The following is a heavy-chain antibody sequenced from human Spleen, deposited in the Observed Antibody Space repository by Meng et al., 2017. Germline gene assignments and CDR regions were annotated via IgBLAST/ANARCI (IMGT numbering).Heavy chain of an antibody. CDR3: AKLSSPENDFGGYVPYP. Sequence: GGSLRLSCAASGVTFSNYDMNSVRQTSGKALEWSWVRRAPGSGLEGVSSISSRTADTYYADSVRGRCTISRDNSKNTLSLQMNSLRAEDTAIYYCAKLSSPENDFGGYVPYPWGQGTLVTVSS. J-gene: IGHJ5*02. CDR2: ISSRTADT. CDR1: GVTFSNYD. V-gene: IGHV3-23*01. D-gene: IGHD4-17*01.